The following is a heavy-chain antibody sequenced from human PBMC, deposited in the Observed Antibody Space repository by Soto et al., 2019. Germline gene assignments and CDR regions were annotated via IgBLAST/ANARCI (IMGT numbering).Heavy chain of an antibody. Sequence: GSLRVSCAASGFTFISYAISFGRHAACKGLEWVSAISGSGGSTDYVDSVKGRFTISRDNSKNTLYLQMNSLRAEDTAVYYCAKLQAYSYGPGAYFDYWGQGTLVTVSS. J-gene: IGHJ4*02. D-gene: IGHD5-18*01. CDR2: ISGSGGST. CDR3: AKLQAYSYGPGAYFDY. CDR1: GFTFISYA. V-gene: IGHV3-23*01.